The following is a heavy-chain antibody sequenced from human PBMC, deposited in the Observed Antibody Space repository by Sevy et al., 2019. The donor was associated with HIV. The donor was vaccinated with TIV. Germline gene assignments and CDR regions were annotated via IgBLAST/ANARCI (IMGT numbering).Heavy chain of an antibody. CDR1: GLTFNNAW. CDR3: ATAPGYYDSAAFDY. Sequence: GGSLRRSCAVSGLTFNNAWMNWVRQAPGTGLQWVGLIKSKIDGETTDYTAPVKGRFTISREESKNWLFLRMNSLKMEDTAVYYCATAPGYYDSAAFDYWGPGTLVTVSS. D-gene: IGHD3-9*01. J-gene: IGHJ4*02. CDR2: IKSKIDGETT. V-gene: IGHV3-15*01.